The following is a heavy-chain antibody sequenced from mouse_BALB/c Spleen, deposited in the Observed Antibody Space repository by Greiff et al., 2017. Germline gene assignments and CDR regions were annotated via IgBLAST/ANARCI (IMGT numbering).Heavy chain of an antibody. V-gene: IGHV5-6-5*01. J-gene: IGHJ4*01. CDR3: ARTYYDYDFYAMDY. Sequence: EVKLMESGGGLVKPGGSLKLSCAASGFTFSSYAMSWVRQTPEKRLEWVASISSGGSTYYPDSVKCRFTISRDNARNILYLHMSSLGSEDTDMYYCARTYYDYDFYAMDYWGQGTSVTVSS. CDR1: GFTFSSYA. CDR2: ISSGGST. D-gene: IGHD2-4*01.